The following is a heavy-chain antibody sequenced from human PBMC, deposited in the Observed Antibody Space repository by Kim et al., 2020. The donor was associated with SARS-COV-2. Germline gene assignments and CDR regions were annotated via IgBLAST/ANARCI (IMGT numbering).Heavy chain of an antibody. CDR1: GGSVSSGSYY. CDR3: ARETYYYDSSSYYYGNLGFDS. V-gene: IGHV4-61*01. CDR2: IYYSGGT. D-gene: IGHD3-22*01. J-gene: IGHJ4*02. Sequence: SETLSLTCTVSGGSVSSGSYYWSWIRQPPGKGLEWIGHIYYSGGTNYNPSLKSRVSISVDTSKNQFSLKLSSVTAADTAVYYCARETYYYDSSSYYYGNLGFDSWGQGTLVTVSS.